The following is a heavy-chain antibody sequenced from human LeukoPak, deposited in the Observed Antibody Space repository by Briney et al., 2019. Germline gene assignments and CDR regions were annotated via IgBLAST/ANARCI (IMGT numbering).Heavy chain of an antibody. D-gene: IGHD3-22*01. CDR2: IIPIFGTA. J-gene: IGHJ4*02. V-gene: IGHV1-69*05. CDR1: GGTFSSYA. Sequence: SVKVSCKASGGTFSSYAISWVRQAPGQGLEWMGGIIPIFGTANYAQKFQGRVTITTDESTSTAYMELSSLRSEDTAVYCCARDPLYYYDSSGYLTFLWGQGTLVTVSS. CDR3: ARDPLYYYDSSGYLTFL.